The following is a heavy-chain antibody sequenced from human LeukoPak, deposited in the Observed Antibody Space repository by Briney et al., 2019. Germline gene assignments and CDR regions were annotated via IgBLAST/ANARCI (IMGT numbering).Heavy chain of an antibody. CDR1: GGTFSSYA. CDR2: IIPIFGTA. V-gene: IGHV1-69*05. J-gene: IGHJ5*02. Sequence: ASVKVSCKASGGTFSSYAISWVRQAPGQGLEWMGGIIPIFGTANYAQKFQGRVTITTDESTSTAYMELSSLRSEDTAVYYCARDLGGDDYSNYHWFDPWGQEPWSPSPQ. CDR3: ARDLGGDDYSNYHWFDP. D-gene: IGHD4-11*01.